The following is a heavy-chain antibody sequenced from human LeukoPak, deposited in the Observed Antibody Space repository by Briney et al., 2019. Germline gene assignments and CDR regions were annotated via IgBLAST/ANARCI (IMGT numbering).Heavy chain of an antibody. Sequence: WGSLRLSCAASGFTFSSYSMNWVRQAPGKGLEWVSAISGSGGSTYYADSVKGRFTISRDNSKNTLYLQMNSLRAEDTAVYYCAKDREQLASIYFDYWGQGTLVTVSS. J-gene: IGHJ4*02. CDR1: GFTFSSYS. CDR2: ISGSGGST. CDR3: AKDREQLASIYFDY. D-gene: IGHD6-13*01. V-gene: IGHV3-23*01.